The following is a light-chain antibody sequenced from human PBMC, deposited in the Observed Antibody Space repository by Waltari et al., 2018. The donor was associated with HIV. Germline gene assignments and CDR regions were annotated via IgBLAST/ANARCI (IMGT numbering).Light chain of an antibody. CDR3: CSYAGSYTWV. J-gene: IGLJ3*02. Sequence: QSALTQPRSVSGSPGQSVTISCTGPRTDAGGYNYVSWYQQHQGKAPKLMIYDVSKRPSGVPDRFSGSKSGNTASLTISGLQAEDEADYYCCSYAGSYTWVFGGGTKLTVL. V-gene: IGLV2-11*01. CDR2: DVS. CDR1: RTDAGGYNY.